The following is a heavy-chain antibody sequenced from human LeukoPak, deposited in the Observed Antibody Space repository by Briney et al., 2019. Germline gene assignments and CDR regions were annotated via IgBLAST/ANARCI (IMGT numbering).Heavy chain of an antibody. CDR1: GYTFSDYY. Sequence: ASVKVSCKASGYTFSDYYMHWVRQAPGQGLEWMGWINPKNGGTNYAQNFQGRVTMTRDTSISTTYMELSSLRPDDTAVYYCARWSVRGYCSRTSCPPDAFDIRGQGTMVTVSS. D-gene: IGHD2-2*01. CDR2: INPKNGGT. J-gene: IGHJ3*02. V-gene: IGHV1-2*02. CDR3: ARWSVRGYCSRTSCPPDAFDI.